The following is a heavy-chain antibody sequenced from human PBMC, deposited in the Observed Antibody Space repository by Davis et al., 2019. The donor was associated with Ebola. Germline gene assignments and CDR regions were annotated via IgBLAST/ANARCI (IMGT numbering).Heavy chain of an antibody. CDR3: ARDPGGEPNFGY. Sequence: SVTVSCQASVYTFTDYYIHWVRQAPGPGLEWMGWISPNNGGTLFARNFQGRVTMTRDTSIGTVYMELSGLISDDTALYFCARDPGGEPNFGYWGQGTLVTVSS. CDR2: ISPNNGGT. J-gene: IGHJ4*02. CDR1: VYTFTDYY. V-gene: IGHV1-2*02. D-gene: IGHD1-14*01.